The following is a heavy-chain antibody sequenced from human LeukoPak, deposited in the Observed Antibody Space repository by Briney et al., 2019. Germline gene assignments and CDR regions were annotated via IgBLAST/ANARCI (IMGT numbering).Heavy chain of an antibody. V-gene: IGHV4-38-2*01. J-gene: IGHJ4*02. Sequence: SETLSLTCAVSGYSISRGYYWGWIRQPPGKGLEWIGGIYHSGNTYYNPSLKSRVTISLDTSKNQFSLKLNSVTAADTAVHYCARVPHDDNPLRLYYLDYWGQGTLVTVSS. CDR2: IYHSGNT. D-gene: IGHD1-14*01. CDR1: GYSISRGYY. CDR3: ARVPHDDNPLRLYYLDY.